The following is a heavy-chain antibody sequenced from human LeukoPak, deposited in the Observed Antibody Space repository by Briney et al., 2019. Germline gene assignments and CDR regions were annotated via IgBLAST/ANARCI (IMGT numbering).Heavy chain of an antibody. CDR3: SRRYCSGGNCYSDY. CDR2: ITTKADSYAT. J-gene: IGHJ4*02. CDR1: GFTFNNYG. D-gene: IGHD2-15*01. Sequence: TGGSLRLSCAASGFTFNNYGMSWVRQASGKGLEWVGRITTKADSYATEYAASMKGRFTLSRDDSKNTAYLQINSLKTEDTAVYYCSRRYCSGGNCYSDYWGQGTLVTVSS. V-gene: IGHV3-73*01.